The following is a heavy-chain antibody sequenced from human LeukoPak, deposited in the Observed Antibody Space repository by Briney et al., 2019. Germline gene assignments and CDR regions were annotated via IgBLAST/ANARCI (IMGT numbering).Heavy chain of an antibody. CDR2: INHSGST. V-gene: IGHV4-34*01. J-gene: IGHJ6*02. CDR1: GGSFSGYY. Sequence: PSETLSLTCAVYGGSFSGYYWSWIRQPPGKGLEWIGEINHSGSTNYNPSLKSRVTISVDTSKNQFSLKLSSVTAADTAVYYCARQLLYYDILTGLPYYYYGMDVWGQGTTVTVSS. D-gene: IGHD3-9*01. CDR3: ARQLLYYDILTGLPYYYYGMDV.